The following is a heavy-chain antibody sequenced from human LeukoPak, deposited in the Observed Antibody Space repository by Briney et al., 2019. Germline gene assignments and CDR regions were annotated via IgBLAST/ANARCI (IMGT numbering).Heavy chain of an antibody. CDR3: ARDFDY. Sequence: SQTLSLTCTVSGGSISSGSYYWSWIRQPAGKGLEWIGRIYTSGSTNYNPSLKSRVSISVDTSKNQFSLKLSSVTAADTAVYYCARDFDYWGQGTLVTVSS. V-gene: IGHV4-61*02. CDR2: IYTSGST. CDR1: GGSISSGSYY. J-gene: IGHJ4*02.